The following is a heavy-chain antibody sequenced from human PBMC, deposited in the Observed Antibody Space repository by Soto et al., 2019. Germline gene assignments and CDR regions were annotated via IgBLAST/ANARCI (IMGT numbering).Heavy chain of an antibody. CDR3: ARQENWNYISGNDY. V-gene: IGHV1-18*04. Sequence: ASVKVSCKASGYTFTSYGIGWVRQAPGQGLEWMGWISAYNGNTNYAQKLQGRVTMTTDTSTSTAYMELRSLRSDDTAVYYCARQENWNYISGNDYWGQGTPVTVSS. CDR1: GYTFTSYG. CDR2: ISAYNGNT. J-gene: IGHJ4*02. D-gene: IGHD1-7*01.